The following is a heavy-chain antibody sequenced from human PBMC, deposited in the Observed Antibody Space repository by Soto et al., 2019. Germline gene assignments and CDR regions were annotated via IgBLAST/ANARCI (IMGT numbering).Heavy chain of an antibody. J-gene: IGHJ5*02. V-gene: IGHV1-18*04. Sequence: ASVKVSCKASGYTFTSYGISWVRQAPGQGLEWMGWISAYNGNTNYAQKLQGRVTMTTDTSTSTAYMELRSLRSDDTAVYYCARVSHRTVNTFSPYNWLDPCGQGALVTVSS. CDR1: GYTFTSYG. D-gene: IGHD4-17*01. CDR3: ARVSHRTVNTFSPYNWLDP. CDR2: ISAYNGNT.